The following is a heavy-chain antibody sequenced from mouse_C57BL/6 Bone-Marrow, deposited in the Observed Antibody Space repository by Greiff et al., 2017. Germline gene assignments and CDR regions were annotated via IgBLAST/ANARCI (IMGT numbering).Heavy chain of an antibody. CDR2: ISSGSSTI. Sequence: EVQLMESGGGLVKPGGSLKLSCAASGFTFSDYGMHWVRQAPEKGLEWVAYISSGSSTIYYADTVKGRFTISRDNAKNTLFLQMTSLRSEDTAMYYCARPDKAWFAYWGQGTLVTVST. CDR3: ARPDKAWFAY. CDR1: GFTFSDYG. J-gene: IGHJ3*01. V-gene: IGHV5-17*01.